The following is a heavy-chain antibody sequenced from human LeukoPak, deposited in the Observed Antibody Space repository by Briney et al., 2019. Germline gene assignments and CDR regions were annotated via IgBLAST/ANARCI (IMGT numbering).Heavy chain of an antibody. Sequence: MSSETLSLTRTVSGGSISSSSYYWGWIRQPPGKGLEWIGSIYYSGSTYYDPSLKSRVTISVDTSKNQFSLKLSSVTAADTAVYYCARLRGYSYGPDDYWGQGTLVTVSS. V-gene: IGHV4-39*01. CDR1: GGSISSSSYY. D-gene: IGHD5-18*01. CDR2: IYYSGST. J-gene: IGHJ4*02. CDR3: ARLRGYSYGPDDY.